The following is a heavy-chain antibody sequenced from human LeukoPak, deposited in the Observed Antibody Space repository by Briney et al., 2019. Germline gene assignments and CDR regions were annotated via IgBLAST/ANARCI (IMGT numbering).Heavy chain of an antibody. CDR3: ARGSGWFDY. D-gene: IGHD6-25*01. Sequence: GGTLRLSCAASGFTFSSYEMNWVRQAPGKGLEWISYISTSGSTINYADSVKGLFTTSEDYAKNSLHLQMSSLRAEDTAVYYCARGSGWFDYWGQGTLVTVSS. CDR2: ISTSGSTI. V-gene: IGHV3-48*03. J-gene: IGHJ4*02. CDR1: GFTFSSYE.